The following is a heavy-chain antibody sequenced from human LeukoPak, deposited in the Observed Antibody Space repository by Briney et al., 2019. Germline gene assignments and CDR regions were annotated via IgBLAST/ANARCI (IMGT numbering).Heavy chain of an antibody. Sequence: PGGSLRLSCAASGFTVSSNYMSWVRQAPGKGLEWVSVIYSGGSTYYADSVKGRFTISRDNAKNSLYLQMNSLRAEDTAVYYCARDPYRGYSSGYPEDYWGQGTLVTVSS. V-gene: IGHV3-66*01. D-gene: IGHD3-22*01. CDR1: GFTVSSNY. J-gene: IGHJ4*02. CDR2: IYSGGST. CDR3: ARDPYRGYSSGYPEDY.